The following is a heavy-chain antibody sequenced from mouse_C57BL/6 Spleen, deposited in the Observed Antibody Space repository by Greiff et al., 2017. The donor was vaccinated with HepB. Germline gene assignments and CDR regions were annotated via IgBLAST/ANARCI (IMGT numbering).Heavy chain of an antibody. D-gene: IGHD2-12*01. CDR1: GYSITSGYY. CDR3: ADSYGFYAMDY. V-gene: IGHV3-6*01. J-gene: IGHJ4*01. CDR2: ISYDGSN. Sequence: VQLKESGPGLVKPSQSLSLTCSVTGYSITSGYYWNWIRQFPGNKLEWMGYISYDGSNNYNPSLKNRISITRDTSKNQFFLKLNSVTTEDTATYYCADSYGFYAMDYWGQGTSVTVSS.